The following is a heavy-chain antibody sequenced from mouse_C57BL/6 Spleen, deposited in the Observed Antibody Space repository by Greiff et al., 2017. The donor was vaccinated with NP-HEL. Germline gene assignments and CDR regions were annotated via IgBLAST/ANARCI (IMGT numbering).Heavy chain of an antibody. V-gene: IGHV5-12*01. CDR2: ISNGGGST. Sequence: EVMLVESGGGLVQPGGSLKLSCAASGFTFSDYYMYWVRQTPEKRLEWVAYISNGGGSTYYPDTVKGRFTISRDNAKNTLYLQMSRLKSEDTAMYYCARNLAMDYWGQGTSVTVSS. CDR3: ARNLAMDY. J-gene: IGHJ4*01. CDR1: GFTFSDYY.